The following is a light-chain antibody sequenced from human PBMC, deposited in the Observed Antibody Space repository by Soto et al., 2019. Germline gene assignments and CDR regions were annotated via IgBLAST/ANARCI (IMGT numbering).Light chain of an antibody. J-gene: IGKJ2*01. CDR3: QHSYLSSPYT. Sequence: DIVMAQSPDSLAVSLGETATINCTSSQSVFYSPVNKNFLAWYQQKPGQPPRLLISWASTRESGVPDRFSGSGSVTNFTLTIVSLQAEAVAIYYCQHSYLSSPYTFCQWTKLEIK. CDR2: WAS. CDR1: QSVFYSPVNKNF. V-gene: IGKV4-1*01.